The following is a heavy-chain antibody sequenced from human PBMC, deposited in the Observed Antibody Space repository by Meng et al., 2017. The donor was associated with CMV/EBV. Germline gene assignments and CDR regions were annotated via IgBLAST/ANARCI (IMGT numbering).Heavy chain of an antibody. CDR3: ARQHNSSSWIINWFDP. V-gene: IGHV1-2*02. D-gene: IGHD6-13*01. CDR1: GSTFTGYY. J-gene: IGHJ5*02. CDR2: INPNSGGT. Sequence: QVQLVQSGAEVKKPGASVKVSCKASGSTFTGYYMHWVRQAPGQGLEWMGWINPNSGGTNYAQKFQGRVTMTRDTSISTAYMELSRLRSDDTAVYYCARQHNSSSWIINWFDPWGQGTLVTVSS.